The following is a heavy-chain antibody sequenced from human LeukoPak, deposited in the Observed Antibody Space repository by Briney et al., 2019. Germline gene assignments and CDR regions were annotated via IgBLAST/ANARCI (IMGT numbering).Heavy chain of an antibody. J-gene: IGHJ1*01. V-gene: IGHV1-69*13. CDR1: GGTFSSYA. Sequence: ASVKVSCKASGGTFSSYAISWVRQAPGQGLEWMGGIIPIFGTANYAQKFQGRVTITADESTSTAYMELSSLRSEDTAVYYCARGLHYYDSSGYRSEYFQHWGQGTLVTVSS. D-gene: IGHD3-22*01. CDR3: ARGLHYYDSSGYRSEYFQH. CDR2: IIPIFGTA.